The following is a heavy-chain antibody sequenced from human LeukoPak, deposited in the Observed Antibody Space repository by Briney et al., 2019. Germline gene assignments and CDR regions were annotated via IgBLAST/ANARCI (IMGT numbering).Heavy chain of an antibody. CDR1: GGSISTANYY. J-gene: IGHJ4*02. Sequence: SETLSLTCTVSGGSISTANYYWGWIRQPPGKGLEWIGNIFYSGSTYYSPSLKSRVTISVDTSKNQFSLKLSSVTAADTAVYYCAREGYYYDSSGYSLAFDYWGQGTLVTVSS. CDR2: IFYSGST. CDR3: AREGYYYDSSGYSLAFDY. V-gene: IGHV4-39*07. D-gene: IGHD3-22*01.